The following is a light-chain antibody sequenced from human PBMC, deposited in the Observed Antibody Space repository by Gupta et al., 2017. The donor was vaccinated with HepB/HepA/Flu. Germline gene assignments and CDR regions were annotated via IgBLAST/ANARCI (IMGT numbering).Light chain of an antibody. J-gene: IGLJ3*02. V-gene: IGLV3-1*01. CDR2: RDN. Sequence: SLELTQPPSVSVSPGQTASISCSGDKLGDKYIAWYQQKPGQSPVLVILRDNKRSSGIPERFSGSNSGNTATLTISGTQSLDEADYYCLAWDSFTGVFGGGTKLTVL. CDR3: LAWDSFTGV. CDR1: KLGDKY.